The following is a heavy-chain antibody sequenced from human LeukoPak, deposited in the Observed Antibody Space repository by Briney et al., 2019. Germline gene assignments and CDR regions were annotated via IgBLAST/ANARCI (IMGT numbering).Heavy chain of an antibody. J-gene: IGHJ4*02. D-gene: IGHD3-10*01. CDR3: GWSHSYAFDY. Sequence: SETLSLTCTVSGGSISSSSHHWGSIRQPPGRGLDGIGSNYYSGVTYCIPSFKSRFTISVDKSKNQFSLKLSSVTAADRAVYYCGWSHSYAFDYWGQGALVTVSS. CDR1: GGSISSSSHH. CDR2: NYYSGVT. V-gene: IGHV4-39*01.